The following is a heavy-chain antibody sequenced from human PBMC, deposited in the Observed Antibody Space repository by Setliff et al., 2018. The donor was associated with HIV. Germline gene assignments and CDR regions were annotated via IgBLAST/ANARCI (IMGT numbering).Heavy chain of an antibody. CDR2: IHPSGGST. V-gene: IGHV1-46*01. D-gene: IGHD2-15*01. Sequence: GASVKVSCKASGYTFTSYYIHWVRQAPGQGLEWMGVIHPSGGSTSYAQSFQDRVTMTRDTSTGTVYMELSSLRSEDTAVYYCARVRYCSGGSCYGGEYWFDPWGQGTLVTVSS. CDR3: ARVRYCSGGSCYGGEYWFDP. J-gene: IGHJ5*02. CDR1: GYTFTSYY.